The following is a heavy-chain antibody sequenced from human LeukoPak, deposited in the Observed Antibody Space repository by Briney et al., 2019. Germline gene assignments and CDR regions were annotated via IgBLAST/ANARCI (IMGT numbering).Heavy chain of an antibody. Sequence: ASVKVSCKASGYTFTGYYMHWVRQAPGQGLEWMGWINPNSGGTNYAQKFQGRVTMTRDTSISTAYMGLSRLRSDDTAVYYCARSGGYADSTLDYWGQGTLVTVSS. V-gene: IGHV1-2*02. CDR3: ARSGGYADSTLDY. D-gene: IGHD5-12*01. J-gene: IGHJ4*02. CDR1: GYTFTGYY. CDR2: INPNSGGT.